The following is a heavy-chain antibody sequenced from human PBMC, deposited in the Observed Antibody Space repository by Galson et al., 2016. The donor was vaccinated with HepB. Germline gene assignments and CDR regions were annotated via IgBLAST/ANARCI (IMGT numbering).Heavy chain of an antibody. CDR2: ISSSSSYI. D-gene: IGHD2-15*01. J-gene: IGHJ5*01. CDR1: GFTFSSYS. Sequence: SLRLSCAASGFTFSSYSMNWVRQAPGKGLEWVSSISSSSSYIYYADSVKGRFTISRDNAKDSLYPQMNSLRAEDTAVYYCARDLGGSAGGYNWFDSWGQGMLVTVSS. V-gene: IGHV3-21*01. CDR3: ARDLGGSAGGYNWFDS.